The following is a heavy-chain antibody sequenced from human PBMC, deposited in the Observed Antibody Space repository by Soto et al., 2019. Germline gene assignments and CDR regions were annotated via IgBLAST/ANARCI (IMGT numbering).Heavy chain of an antibody. CDR1: GFTFSSHA. V-gene: IGHV3-33*01. D-gene: IGHD3-3*01. J-gene: IGHJ4*02. CDR3: VREIRNDFWSGYRNYYFDY. CDR2: VWYDGSNK. Sequence: QEQLVESGGGVVQPGESLRLSCAASGFTFSSHAMHWVRQAPGKALERGAVVWYDGSNKYYAESVKGRFTISRDNSKNTIYLQMNNLRAEDMAVYYCVREIRNDFWSGYRNYYFDYWGQGTLVTVSS.